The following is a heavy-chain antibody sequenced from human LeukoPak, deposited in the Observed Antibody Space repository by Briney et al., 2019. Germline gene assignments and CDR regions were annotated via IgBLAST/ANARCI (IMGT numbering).Heavy chain of an antibody. CDR2: IYPGDSDT. J-gene: IGHJ6*02. CDR3: ARRAYYNYGLDV. CDR1: GSIFTTYW. V-gene: IGHV5-51*01. Sequence: GASLQISCECSGSIFTTYWIGWVRQLPGKGLEWMGVIYPGDSDTTYSPSFQGQVTISADKSNNTAYLQWSSLKASDTATYYCARRAYYNYGLDVWGQGTTVTVSS.